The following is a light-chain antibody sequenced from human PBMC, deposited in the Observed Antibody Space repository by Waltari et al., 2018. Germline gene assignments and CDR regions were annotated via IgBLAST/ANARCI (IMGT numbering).Light chain of an antibody. CDR3: SSYTSSSTLWV. V-gene: IGLV2-14*01. CDR2: EVS. J-gene: IGLJ3*02. CDR1: SSSVGGYNY. Sequence: QSALTQPASVSGSPGQSITISCTGTSSSVGGYNYVSWYQQHPGKAPNLMIYEVSNRPSGVSNRFSGSKSGNTASLTISGLQAEDEADYYCSSYTSSSTLWVFGGGTKLTVL.